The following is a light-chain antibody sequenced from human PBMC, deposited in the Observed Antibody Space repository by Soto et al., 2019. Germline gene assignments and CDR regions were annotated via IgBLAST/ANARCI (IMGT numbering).Light chain of an antibody. CDR3: SSYTTSSNYV. CDR2: EVS. CDR1: SSDVGSYNF. V-gene: IGLV2-14*01. Sequence: QSVLTQPASVSGSPGQSITISCTGTSSDVGSYNFVSWYQQLPGKAPILMIYEVSNRPSGVSNRFSGSKSGNTASLTISGLQAEDEADYYCSSYTTSSNYVFGSGTKVTVL. J-gene: IGLJ1*01.